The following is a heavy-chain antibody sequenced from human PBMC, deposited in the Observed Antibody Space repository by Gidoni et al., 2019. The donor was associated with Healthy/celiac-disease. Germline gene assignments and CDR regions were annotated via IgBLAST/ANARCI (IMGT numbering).Heavy chain of an antibody. Sequence: QVQLVQSGAEVKKPRSSVKVSCKASGSTFSSYAISWVRQAPGQGTEGKGVIIPIFGTANYAQKCQGRVTITADESTSTAYMELSSLRSEDTAVYYCARFGGDTAMVTNYFDYWGQGTLVTVSS. CDR3: ARFGGDTAMVTNYFDY. D-gene: IGHD5-18*01. V-gene: IGHV1-69*01. CDR2: IIPIFGTA. CDR1: GSTFSSYA. J-gene: IGHJ4*02.